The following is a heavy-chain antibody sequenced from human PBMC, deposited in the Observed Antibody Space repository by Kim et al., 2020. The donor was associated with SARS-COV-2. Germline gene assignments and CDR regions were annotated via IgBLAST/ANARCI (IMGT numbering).Heavy chain of an antibody. J-gene: IGHJ5*02. V-gene: IGHV3-33*05. Sequence: GGSLRLSCAASGFTFSSYGMHWVRQAPGKGLEWVAVISYDGSNKYYADSVKGRFTISRDNSKNTLYLQMNSLRAEDTAVYYCARGPYGSGGEGIFDPWGQGTLVTVSS. CDR3: ARGPYGSGGEGIFDP. D-gene: IGHD3-10*01. CDR2: ISYDGSNK. CDR1: GFTFSSYG.